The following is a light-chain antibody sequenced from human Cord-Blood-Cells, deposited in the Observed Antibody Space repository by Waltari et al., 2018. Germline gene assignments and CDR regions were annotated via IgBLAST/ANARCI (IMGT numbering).Light chain of an antibody. CDR1: QSISSY. CDR3: QQSYSTPYT. V-gene: IGKV1-39*01. J-gene: IGKJ2*01. Sequence: DIQMTHSTSSLYASVGDRVTITCRANQSISSYLNWYQQKPAKAPKHLICAASSLQSRVPSRFCGSGAGTDFTLTISSLQPRDFATYYCQQSYSTPYTFGQGTKLEIK. CDR2: AAS.